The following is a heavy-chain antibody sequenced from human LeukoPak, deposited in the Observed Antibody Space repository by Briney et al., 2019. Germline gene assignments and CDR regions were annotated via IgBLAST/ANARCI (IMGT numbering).Heavy chain of an antibody. Sequence: GGSLRLSCAASGFTFSSYAMHWVRQAPGKGLEWVSVIYSGGSTYYADSVKGRFTISRDNSKNTLYLQMNSLRAEDTAVYYCARDSNSGSYYHSFGGQGTLVTVSS. CDR3: ARDSNSGSYYHSF. CDR2: IYSGGST. V-gene: IGHV3-53*01. D-gene: IGHD1-26*01. J-gene: IGHJ4*02. CDR1: GFTFSSYA.